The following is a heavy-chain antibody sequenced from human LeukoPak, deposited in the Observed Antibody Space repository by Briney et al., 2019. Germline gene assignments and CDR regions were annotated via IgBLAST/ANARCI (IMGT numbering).Heavy chain of an antibody. CDR3: TRDRRRDLLHAFDI. Sequence: PSETLSLTCTVSGGTISRYHWSCIRQPPGKGLECIAYIDYIRSTNYNPYLKSRLTISLAASKNQFSLKLSSVTAADTAVYYCTRDRRRDLLHAFDIWGQGTMVTVSS. V-gene: IGHV4-59*01. CDR1: GGTISRYH. D-gene: IGHD1-26*01. J-gene: IGHJ3*02. CDR2: IDYIRST.